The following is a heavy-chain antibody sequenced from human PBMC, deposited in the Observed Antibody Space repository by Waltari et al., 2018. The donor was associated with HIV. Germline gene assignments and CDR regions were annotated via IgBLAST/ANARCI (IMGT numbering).Heavy chain of an antibody. J-gene: IGHJ6*02. D-gene: IGHD1-26*01. V-gene: IGHV3-53*01. CDR3: ARDPRSSGYYGMDV. CDR1: AVPVSSHD. CDR2: IYSGGSR. Sequence: EVQLVESGGGLIEPGGYLRLSCGALAVPVSSHDMSWVRQAPGKGLEWVSVIYSGGSRYYADSVKGRFTISRDNSKNTLSLHMNSLGPEDTAVYYCARDPRSSGYYGMDVWGQGTTVTVSS.